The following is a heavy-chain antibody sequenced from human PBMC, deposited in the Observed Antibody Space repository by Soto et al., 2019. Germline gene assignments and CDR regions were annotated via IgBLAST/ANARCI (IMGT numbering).Heavy chain of an antibody. CDR3: ARDRGYCSGGICYSVFDY. V-gene: IGHV3-7*01. D-gene: IGHD2-15*01. CDR2: IKEDGSAE. J-gene: IGHJ4*02. Sequence: EVQLVESGGGLVQPGGSLRLSCAASGFTFSTYYMNWVRQAPGKGLEWVATIKEDGSAEYYVDSVKGRFTISRDNAKNSLYLQMDCLRVEDTAVFCCARDRGYCSGGICYSVFDYWGQGALVTVSS. CDR1: GFTFSTYY.